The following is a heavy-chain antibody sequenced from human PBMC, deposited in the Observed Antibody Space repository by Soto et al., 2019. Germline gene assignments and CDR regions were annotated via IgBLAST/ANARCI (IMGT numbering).Heavy chain of an antibody. CDR2: ISHSGST. Sequence: SETLSLTCSIYGGSFSGYYCSWIRQPPGKVLEWIGEISHSGSTSYNPSHSSRVTISVDTSKNQLSLHLTSVTGADMVLYYCARAYFGSGSPFDIWGQGTIVTV. CDR3: ARAYFGSGSPFDI. CDR1: GGSFSGYY. J-gene: IGHJ3*02. D-gene: IGHD3-10*01. V-gene: IGHV4-34*01.